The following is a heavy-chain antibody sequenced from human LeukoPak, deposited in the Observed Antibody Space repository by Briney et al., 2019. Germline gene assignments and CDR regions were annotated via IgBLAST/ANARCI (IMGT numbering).Heavy chain of an antibody. CDR3: ARVEKARYGSGSYWFDP. J-gene: IGHJ5*02. CDR1: GFSFSNYG. D-gene: IGHD3-10*01. Sequence: GGSLRLSCAASGFSFSNYGMHWVRQSPGKGLEWVAVISYDGSNNNYADSVKGRFAVSRDNAKNSLYLQMNSLRAEDTAVYYCARVEKARYGSGSYWFDPWGQGTLLAVSS. CDR2: ISYDGSNN. V-gene: IGHV3-30*03.